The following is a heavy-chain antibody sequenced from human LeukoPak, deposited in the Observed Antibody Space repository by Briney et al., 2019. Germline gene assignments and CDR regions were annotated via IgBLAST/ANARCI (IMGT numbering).Heavy chain of an antibody. CDR3: AREYSSGWYGPMDV. J-gene: IGHJ6*02. V-gene: IGHV3-30-3*01. Sequence: GGSLRLSCAASGFTFSSYAMHWVRQAPGKGLEWVAVISYDGSNKYYADSVKGRFTISRDNSKNTLYLQMNSLRAEDTAVYYRAREYSSGWYGPMDVWGQGTTVTVSS. CDR1: GFTFSSYA. D-gene: IGHD6-19*01. CDR2: ISYDGSNK.